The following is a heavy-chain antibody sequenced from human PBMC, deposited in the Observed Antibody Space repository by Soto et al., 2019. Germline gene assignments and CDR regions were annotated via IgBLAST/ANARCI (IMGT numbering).Heavy chain of an antibody. J-gene: IGHJ4*02. Sequence: GGSLRLSCAASGFTFSSYAMSWVRQAPGKGLEWVSAISGSGGSTYYADSVKGRFTISRDNSKNTRYLQMNSLRAEDTAVYYCAKENGPNNLSPYYGDYYFDYWGQGTLVTVSS. CDR2: ISGSGGST. D-gene: IGHD3-10*01. V-gene: IGHV3-23*01. CDR1: GFTFSSYA. CDR3: AKENGPNNLSPYYGDYYFDY.